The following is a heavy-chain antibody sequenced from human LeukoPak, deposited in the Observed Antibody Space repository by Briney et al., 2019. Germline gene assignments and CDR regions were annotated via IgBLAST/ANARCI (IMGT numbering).Heavy chain of an antibody. V-gene: IGHV4-34*01. CDR3: AIPSMVRGVITDY. D-gene: IGHD3-10*01. J-gene: IGHJ4*02. Sequence: PSETLSLTCAVYGGSFSGYYWSWIRQPPGKGLEWIGEINHSGSTNYNPSLKSRVTISVDSSKNQFSLKLSSVTAADTAVYYCAIPSMVRGVITDYWGQGTLVTVSS. CDR2: INHSGST. CDR1: GGSFSGYY.